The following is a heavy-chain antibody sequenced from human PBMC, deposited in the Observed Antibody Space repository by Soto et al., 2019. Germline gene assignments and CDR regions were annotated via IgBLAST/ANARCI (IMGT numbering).Heavy chain of an antibody. D-gene: IGHD6-19*01. CDR1: GVAFSFYS. J-gene: IGHJ4*02. Sequence: EVVLLEPGGGLVQPGGSLRLSCEVSGVAFSFYSMSWVRQAPGKGLEWVASISGNGGTTYYAASGKGRFTFSRDNSKNTVYLQMNSLRGEDTAVYYCAKDRGGCTSGWEFFDFWGQGTLVTVSS. CDR3: AKDRGGCTSGWEFFDF. V-gene: IGHV3-23*01. CDR2: ISGNGGTT.